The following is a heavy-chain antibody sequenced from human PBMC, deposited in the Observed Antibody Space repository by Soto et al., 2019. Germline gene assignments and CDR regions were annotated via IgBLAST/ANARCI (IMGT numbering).Heavy chain of an antibody. CDR2: IYHSGST. D-gene: IGHD1-26*01. CDR1: SGSISSSNW. CDR3: ATHNEGSFEPYYYGMDV. V-gene: IGHV4-4*02. J-gene: IGHJ6*02. Sequence: PSETLSLTCAVSSGSISSSNWWSWVRQPPGKGLEWIGEIYHSGSTNYNPSLKSRVTISVDKSKNQFSLKLSSVTAADTAVYYCATHNEGSFEPYYYGMDVWGQGTTVTVSS.